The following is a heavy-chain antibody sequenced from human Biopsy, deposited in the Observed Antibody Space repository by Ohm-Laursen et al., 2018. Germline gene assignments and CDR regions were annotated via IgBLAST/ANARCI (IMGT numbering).Heavy chain of an antibody. J-gene: IGHJ3*01. CDR3: ARLGNFWNAEDGLDL. CDR2: ASYSGYT. V-gene: IGHV4-34*11. CDR1: GEYFSGYY. D-gene: IGHD3-3*01. Sequence: TLSLTCAVYGEYFSGYYWTWIRQPPGQGLEWIGHASYSGYTNYNPSLKSRVTISVDTSKNHFSLNLRSVTAADTAVYSCARLGNFWNAEDGLDLWGLGTVVTVSS.